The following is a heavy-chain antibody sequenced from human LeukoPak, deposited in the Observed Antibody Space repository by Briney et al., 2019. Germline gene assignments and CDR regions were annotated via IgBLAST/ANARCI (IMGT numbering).Heavy chain of an antibody. CDR2: ISSSSRYI. Sequence: GGSLTLSCPPSGFTFSSYSMNWVRQAPGNGREWVSSISSSSRYIYYADSVKGRFTISRDNAKNSLYLQMNSLRAEDTAVYYCARVRGSGSYTPYYYYGMDVWGKGTTVTVSS. D-gene: IGHD3-10*01. CDR3: ARVRGSGSYTPYYYYGMDV. CDR1: GFTFSSYS. J-gene: IGHJ6*04. V-gene: IGHV3-21*01.